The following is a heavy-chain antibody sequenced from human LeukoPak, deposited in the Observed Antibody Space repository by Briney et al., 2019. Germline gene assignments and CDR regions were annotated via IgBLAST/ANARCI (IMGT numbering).Heavy chain of an antibody. J-gene: IGHJ5*02. D-gene: IGHD3-9*01. CDR2: IYYSGST. CDR3: ARCRNFDWFREQNWFDP. CDR1: GGSISSSSYY. Sequence: SETLSLTCTVSGGSISSSSYYWGWIRQPPGKGLGWIGSIYYSGSTYYNPSLKSRVTISVDTSKNQFSLKLSSVTAADTAVYYCARCRNFDWFREQNWFDPWGQGTLVTVSS. V-gene: IGHV4-39*07.